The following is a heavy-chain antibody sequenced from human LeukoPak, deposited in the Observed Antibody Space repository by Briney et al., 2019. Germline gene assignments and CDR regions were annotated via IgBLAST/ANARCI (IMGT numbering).Heavy chain of an antibody. D-gene: IGHD2/OR15-2a*01. CDR3: TTSYDNGG. CDR1: GFTFSSYA. V-gene: IGHV3-23*01. Sequence: GGSLRLSCAASGFTFSSYAMSWVRQAPGKGLEWVSAISGSGGSTYYADSVKGRFTISRDDSKNTAYLQMNSLKTEDTALYYCTTSYDNGGWGQGTLVTVSS. J-gene: IGHJ4*02. CDR2: ISGSGGST.